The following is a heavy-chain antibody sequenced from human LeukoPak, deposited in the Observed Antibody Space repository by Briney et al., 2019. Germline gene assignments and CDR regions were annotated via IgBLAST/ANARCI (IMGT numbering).Heavy chain of an antibody. V-gene: IGHV1-8*01. CDR2: MNPNSGNT. Sequence: ASVKVSCKASGYTFTSYDINWVRQATGQGLEWMGWMNPNSGNTGYAQKFQGRVTMTRNTSISTAYMELSSPRSEDTAVYYCARSGWEQRSPFDYWGQGTLVTVSS. D-gene: IGHD1-26*01. CDR1: GYTFTSYD. J-gene: IGHJ4*02. CDR3: ARSGWEQRSPFDY.